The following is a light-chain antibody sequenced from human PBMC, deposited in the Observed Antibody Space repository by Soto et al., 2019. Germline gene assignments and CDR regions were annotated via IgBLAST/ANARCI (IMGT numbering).Light chain of an antibody. CDR1: QSVSSNY. CDR2: GAS. V-gene: IGKV3-20*01. J-gene: IGKJ1*01. CDR3: QQYGSSSTWT. Sequence: EIVLTQSPGTLSLSQGERATLSCRASQSVSSNYLAWYQPKPGQAPRLLIYGASSRATDIPDRFSGSGSGTDFTLTISRLEPEDFAVDFCQQYGSSSTWTFGQGTKVEIK.